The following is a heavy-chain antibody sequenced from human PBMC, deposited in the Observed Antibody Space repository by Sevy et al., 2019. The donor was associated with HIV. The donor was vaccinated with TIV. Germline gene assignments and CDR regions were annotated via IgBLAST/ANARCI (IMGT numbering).Heavy chain of an antibody. J-gene: IGHJ4*02. CDR2: ISYDGRNTK. D-gene: IGHD2-15*01. CDR1: GFSFSDHR. V-gene: IGHV3-30*03. CDR3: XXXXXXXXSSAFDY. Sequence: GGSLRLSCVGSGFSFSDHRMHWVRQAPGKGLEWMAVISYDGRNTKYKADSVKGRFTISRDNSKNTLYLQMNRLRAEXXXXXXXXXXXXXXXSSAFDYWGQGTLVTVSS.